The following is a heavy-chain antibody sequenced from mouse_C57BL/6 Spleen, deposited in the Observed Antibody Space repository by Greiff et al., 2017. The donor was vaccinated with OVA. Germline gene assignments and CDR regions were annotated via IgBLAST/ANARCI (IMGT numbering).Heavy chain of an antibody. CDR1: GYTFTDYY. Sequence: QVQLQQSGAELVRPGASVKLSCKASGYTFTDYYINWVKQRPGQGLEWIARIYPGSGNTYYNEKFKGKATLTAEKSSSTAYMQLSSLTSEDSAVYFCARDGYDDDYWGQGTTLTVSS. D-gene: IGHD2-2*01. V-gene: IGHV1-76*01. J-gene: IGHJ2*01. CDR2: IYPGSGNT. CDR3: ARDGYDDDY.